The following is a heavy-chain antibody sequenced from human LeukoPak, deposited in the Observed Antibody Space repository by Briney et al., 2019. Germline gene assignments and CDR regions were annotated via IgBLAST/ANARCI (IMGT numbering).Heavy chain of an antibody. V-gene: IGHV4-39*07. CDR3: ARVLRTHRDPLPNWFDL. CDR1: GDSISTSTYY. D-gene: IGHD3-10*01. CDR2: VSYTENT. J-gene: IGHJ5*02. Sequence: PSETLSLTCTVSGDSISTSTYYWGWIRQPPGKGLEWIGSVSYTENTYFNPSLKSRVTISIDTSKNHLSLNLTSVTAADTAVYFCARVLRTHRDPLPNWFDLWGQGTLVTVSS.